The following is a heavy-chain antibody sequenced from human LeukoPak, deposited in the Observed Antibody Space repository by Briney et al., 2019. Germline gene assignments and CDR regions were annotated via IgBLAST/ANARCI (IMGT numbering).Heavy chain of an antibody. CDR1: GFTFSDYY. V-gene: IGHV3-11*04. Sequence: GGSLRLSCAASGFTFSDYYMSWIRQAPGKGLEWVSYISSSGSTIYYADSVRGRFTISRDNAKNSLYLQMTSLRAEDTAVYYCARDRWAAAASFDYWGQGTLVTVSS. D-gene: IGHD6-13*01. CDR3: ARDRWAAAASFDY. CDR2: ISSSGSTI. J-gene: IGHJ4*02.